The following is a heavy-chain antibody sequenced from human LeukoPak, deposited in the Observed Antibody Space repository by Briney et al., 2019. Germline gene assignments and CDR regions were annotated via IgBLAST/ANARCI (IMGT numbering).Heavy chain of an antibody. D-gene: IGHD3-3*01. V-gene: IGHV3-23*01. CDR1: GFTFSAYV. CDR2: VTGSSGST. CDR3: AFCIRASYCYYGWDV. Sequence: PGGSLRLSCAASGFTFSAYVMSWVRQAPGKGLEWVSSVTGSSGSTYYTDSVKGRFTISRDNSENTLYLQMNRLRADDTAVYHCAFCIRASYCYYGWDVWGQGTTVTVSS. J-gene: IGHJ6*02.